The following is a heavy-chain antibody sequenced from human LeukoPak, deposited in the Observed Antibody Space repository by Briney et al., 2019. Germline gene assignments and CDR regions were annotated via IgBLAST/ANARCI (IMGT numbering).Heavy chain of an antibody. CDR3: ARDIGRIAAAVGWFDP. CDR1: GFTFSSYS. V-gene: IGHV3-21*01. Sequence: PGGSLRLSCAASGFTFSSYSMNWVRQAPGKGLEWVSSISSSSSYIYYADSVKGRFTISRDNAKNSLYLQMNSLRAEDTAVYYCARDIGRIAAAVGWFDPWGQGTLVTVSS. D-gene: IGHD6-13*01. CDR2: ISSSSSYI. J-gene: IGHJ5*02.